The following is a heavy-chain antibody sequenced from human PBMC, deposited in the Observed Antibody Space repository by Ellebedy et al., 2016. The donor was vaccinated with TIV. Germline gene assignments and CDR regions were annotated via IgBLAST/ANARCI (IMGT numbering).Heavy chain of an antibody. CDR1: GFTFSSYS. V-gene: IGHV3-48*01. CDR2: ISSSGSPI. Sequence: PGGSLRLSCAVSGFTFSSYSMNWVRQDPGKGLEWVSYISSSGSPIHYADSVKGRFTISRDQAKNSLYLQMNSLRVEDTAVYYCARDSDFSSSWYGNAFDIWGQGTMVTVSS. D-gene: IGHD6-13*01. J-gene: IGHJ3*02. CDR3: ARDSDFSSSWYGNAFDI.